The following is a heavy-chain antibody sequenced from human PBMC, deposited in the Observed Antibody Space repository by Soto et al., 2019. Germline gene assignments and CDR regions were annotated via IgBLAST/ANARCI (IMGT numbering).Heavy chain of an antibody. D-gene: IGHD3-22*01. J-gene: IGHJ4*02. CDR3: ARQIYDSDTGPNFQYYFDS. CDR2: IDPSDSQT. V-gene: IGHV5-10-1*01. Sequence: LGESLKLSCKGSGYSFAGYWITWVRQKPGKGLDWMGRIDPSDSQTYYSPSFRGHVTISVTKSITTVFLQWSSLRASDTAMYYCARQIYDSDTGPNFQYYFDSWGQGTPVTVSS. CDR1: GYSFAGYW.